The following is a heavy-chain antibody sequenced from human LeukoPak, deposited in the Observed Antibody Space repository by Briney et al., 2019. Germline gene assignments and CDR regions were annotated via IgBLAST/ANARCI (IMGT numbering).Heavy chain of an antibody. V-gene: IGHV1-8*01. CDR3: ARGSRMSGVRGVTFDY. D-gene: IGHD3-10*01. CDR1: GYTLTSYD. J-gene: IGHJ4*02. Sequence: ASVKVSCKASGYTLTSYDINWVRQATGQGREWMGWMNLNSGNTGYAQKFQGRVTMTRNTSITTAYMELSSLISEDTAVYYCARGSRMSGVRGVTFDYWGQGSLATVSS. CDR2: MNLNSGNT.